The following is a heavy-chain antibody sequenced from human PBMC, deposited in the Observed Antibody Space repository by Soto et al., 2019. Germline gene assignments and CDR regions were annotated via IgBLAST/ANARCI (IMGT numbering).Heavy chain of an antibody. J-gene: IGHJ3*01. V-gene: IGHV3-30*18. CDR2: ISYDDSTT. Sequence: GGSLRLSCAASGFSFSRYGIHWVRQAPGKGLGWVAVISYDDSTTFYADSVKGRFTISRDNSKNTLFLQMNSLRPEDTAVYYCSKAMIGSYDSDAFDVWGQGTMVTVSS. CDR3: SKAMIGSYDSDAFDV. CDR1: GFSFSRYG. D-gene: IGHD3-22*01.